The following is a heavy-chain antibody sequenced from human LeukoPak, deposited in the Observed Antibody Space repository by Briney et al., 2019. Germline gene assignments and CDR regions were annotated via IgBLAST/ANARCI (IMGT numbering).Heavy chain of an antibody. CDR1: VFTFSTYP. D-gene: IGHD3-9*01. CDR3: ARNYDILTGYLNVDY. J-gene: IGHJ4*02. Sequence: GRSLRLSCAASVFTFSTYPMHWVRQAPGKGLEWVAVISYDGSNKYYADSVKGRFTISRDNSKNTLYLQMNSLRAEDTAVYYCARNYDILTGYLNVDYWGQGTLVTVSS. V-gene: IGHV3-30-3*01. CDR2: ISYDGSNK.